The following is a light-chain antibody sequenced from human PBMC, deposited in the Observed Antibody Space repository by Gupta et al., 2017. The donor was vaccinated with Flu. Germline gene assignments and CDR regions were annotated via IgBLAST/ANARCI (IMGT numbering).Light chain of an antibody. CDR3: QSAGGSGTYWV. J-gene: IGLJ3*02. CDR2: KDT. V-gene: IGLV3-25*03. CDR1: ALPKQY. Sequence: GQTARIICSGSALPKQYTYWYQQKPGQAPVLVIYKDTERPSGIPERFSGSTSGTAVTLTISGVQAEDEADYYCQSAGGSGTYWVFGGGTKLTVL.